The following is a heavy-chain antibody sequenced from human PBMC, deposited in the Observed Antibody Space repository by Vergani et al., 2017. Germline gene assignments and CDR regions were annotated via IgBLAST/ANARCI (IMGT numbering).Heavy chain of an antibody. Sequence: QVQLVESGGGVVQPGRSLRLSCAASGFTFSSYGMHWVRQAPGKGLEWVAVISYDGSNKYYADSVKGRFTISRDNSKNTLYLQMNSLRAEDTAVYYCAKVPQNYAPHGVGATSWVDYWGQGTLVTVSS. CDR1: GFTFSSYG. D-gene: IGHD1-26*01. CDR2: ISYDGSNK. CDR3: AKVPQNYAPHGVGATSWVDY. V-gene: IGHV3-30*18. J-gene: IGHJ4*02.